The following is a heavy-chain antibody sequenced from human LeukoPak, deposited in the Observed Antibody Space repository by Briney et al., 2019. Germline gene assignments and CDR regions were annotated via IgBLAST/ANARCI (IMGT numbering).Heavy chain of an antibody. D-gene: IGHD2/OR15-2a*01. CDR1: GFTVSSNY. J-gene: IGHJ3*02. Sequence: PGGSLRLSCAASGFTVSSNYMSWVRQAPGKGLEWVSVIYSGGSTYYADSVKGRFTISRDNSKNTLYLQMNSLRAEDTAVYYCARAPSIGSVDAFDIWGQGTMVTVSS. CDR2: IYSGGST. V-gene: IGHV3-66*01. CDR3: ARAPSIGSVDAFDI.